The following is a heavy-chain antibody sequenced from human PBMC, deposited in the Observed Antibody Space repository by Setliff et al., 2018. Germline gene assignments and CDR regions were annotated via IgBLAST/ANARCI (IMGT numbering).Heavy chain of an antibody. CDR1: GFSITNGYY. D-gene: IGHD5-12*01. CDR3: ARVGGLLVATMPFDY. CDR2: IFQSGIT. J-gene: IGHJ4*02. V-gene: IGHV4-38-2*01. Sequence: PSETLSLTCAVSGFSITNGYYWGWIRQSPGKQLEWIGNIFQSGITFYNPPLKSRVTISLDPSQNQFSLKLRSVTAADTAVYFCARVGGLLVATMPFDYWGPGTLVTVSS.